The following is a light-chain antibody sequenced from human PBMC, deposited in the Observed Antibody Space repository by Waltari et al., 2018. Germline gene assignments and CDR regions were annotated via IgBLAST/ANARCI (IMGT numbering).Light chain of an antibody. Sequence: DIQMTQSPSSLSASVGDRVTITCRASQSISSYLTLYQQKPGKVPKLLIYAASSLQSGVPSRFSGSGSGTDFTLTISSLQPEDFATYYCQQSYSTPRFTFGPGTKVDIK. CDR2: AAS. V-gene: IGKV1-39*01. CDR1: QSISSY. J-gene: IGKJ3*01. CDR3: QQSYSTPRFT.